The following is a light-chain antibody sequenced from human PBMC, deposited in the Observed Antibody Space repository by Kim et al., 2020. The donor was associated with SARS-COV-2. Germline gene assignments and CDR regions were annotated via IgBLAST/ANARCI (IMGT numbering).Light chain of an antibody. V-gene: IGLV2-14*03. CDR2: DVY. J-gene: IGLJ2*01. CDR1: GSDVGAFYY. CDR3: ASYTRRGTVV. Sequence: QSALTQPASVSGSPGQTITISCTGTGSDVGAFYYVSWYQQHPGRVHNLLIYDVYSRPSGVASRFSGTKSGNAASLTISLLPEDDEADYHCASYTRRGTVVFGGGTQVTVL.